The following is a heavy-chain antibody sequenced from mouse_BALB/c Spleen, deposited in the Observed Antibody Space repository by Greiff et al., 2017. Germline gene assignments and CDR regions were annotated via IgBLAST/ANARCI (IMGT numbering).Heavy chain of an antibody. CDR1: GYTFTSYW. CDR2: INPSNGRT. J-gene: IGHJ2*01. CDR3: ARWGVYYDLDY. D-gene: IGHD2-4*01. Sequence: VQLQQPGAELVKPGASVKLSCKASGYTFTSYWMHWVKQRPGQGLEWIGEINPSNGRTNYNEKFKSKATLTVDKSSSTAYMQLSSLTSEDSAVYYCARWGVYYDLDYWGQVTTLTVSS. V-gene: IGHV1S81*02.